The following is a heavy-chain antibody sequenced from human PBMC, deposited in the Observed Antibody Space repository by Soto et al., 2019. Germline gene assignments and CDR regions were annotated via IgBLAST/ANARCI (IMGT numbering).Heavy chain of an antibody. D-gene: IGHD1-26*01. CDR2: INAGNGNT. CDR1: GYTFTSYA. V-gene: IGHV1-3*01. J-gene: IGHJ4*02. Sequence: QVQLVQSGAEVKKPGASVKVSCKASGYTFTSYAMHWVRQAPGQRLEWMGWINAGNGNTKYSQKFQGRVTITRDTSASTAYMELRSLRSEDTAVYYCARSSGSYAQGYFDYWGQGTLVTVSS. CDR3: ARSSGSYAQGYFDY.